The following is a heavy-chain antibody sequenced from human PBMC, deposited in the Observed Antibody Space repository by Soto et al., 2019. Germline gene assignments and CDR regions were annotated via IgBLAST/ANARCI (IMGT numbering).Heavy chain of an antibody. J-gene: IGHJ4*02. CDR1: GFNLSTYG. CDR2: VSFDGRNK. CDR3: AKEGFYDRTGYYPFDS. V-gene: IGHV3-30*18. Sequence: GGSLRLSFTASGFNLSTYGFHWVRQPPGKGLEWVAVVSFDGRNKYYAGSVEGRFTISRDNSKKTLYLHMNSLRAEDTAVYYCAKEGFYDRTGYYPFDSWGQGTMVTVSS. D-gene: IGHD3-22*01.